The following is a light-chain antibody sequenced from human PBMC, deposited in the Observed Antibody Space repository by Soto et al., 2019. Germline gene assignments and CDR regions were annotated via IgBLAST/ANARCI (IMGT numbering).Light chain of an antibody. CDR3: LLSYSGARGV. J-gene: IGLJ2*01. V-gene: IGLV7-46*01. CDR1: TGAVTSGHY. CDR2: DTS. Sequence: QAVVTQEHSLTVSPGGTVTLTCGSSTGAVTSGHYPYWFQQKPGQAPRTLIYDTSNKHSWTPARFSGSLLGGKAALTLSGAQPEDEVEYYCLLSYSGARGVFGGGTKVTVL.